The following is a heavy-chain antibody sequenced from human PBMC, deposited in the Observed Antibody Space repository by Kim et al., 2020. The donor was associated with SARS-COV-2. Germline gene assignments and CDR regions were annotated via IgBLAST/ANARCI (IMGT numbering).Heavy chain of an antibody. D-gene: IGHD6-19*01. CDR3: ARRRFGDSGWFFDY. J-gene: IGHJ4*02. Sequence: PPFQGQVTISADKAISTAYLQWSSMKASDTAMYYCARRRFGDSGWFFDYWGQGTLVTVSS. V-gene: IGHV5-51*01.